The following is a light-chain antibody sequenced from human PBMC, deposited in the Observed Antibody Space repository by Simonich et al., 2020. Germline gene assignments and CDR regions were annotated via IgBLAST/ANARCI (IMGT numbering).Light chain of an antibody. V-gene: IGKV1-39*01. Sequence: DIQMTQSPFSLSASVGVRVTITCRASQSISSYLNWYQQKPGKAPQLLIYSASSLQSGVTSRFSCSGSGTDFTLTTSSLQPEDFATDYCQQSYSTPYTFGQGTKLEIK. CDR2: SAS. J-gene: IGKJ2*01. CDR1: QSISSY. CDR3: QQSYSTPYT.